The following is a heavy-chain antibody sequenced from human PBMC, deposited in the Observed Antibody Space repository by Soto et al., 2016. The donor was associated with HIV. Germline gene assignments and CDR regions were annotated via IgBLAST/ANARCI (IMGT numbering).Heavy chain of an antibody. CDR2: IYYSGST. D-gene: IGHD2-21*02. V-gene: IGHV4-61*01. J-gene: IGHJ5*02. CDR1: GGSVTRSSYY. Sequence: QVQLQESGPGLVKSSETLSLTCTVSGGSVTRSSYYWSWIRQPPGKGLEWIGYIYYSGSTDYNPSLKSRVTISLDTSKNQLSLKLRSVTAADTAVYYCARGPVTALNNWFDPWGQGPWSPSPQ. CDR3: ARGPVTALNNWFDP.